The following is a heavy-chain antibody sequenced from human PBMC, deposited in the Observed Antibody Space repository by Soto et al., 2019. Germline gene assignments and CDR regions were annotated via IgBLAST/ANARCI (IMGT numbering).Heavy chain of an antibody. CDR3: AKVASNDYGDSYYFDY. J-gene: IGHJ4*02. CDR2: ISYDGSNK. D-gene: IGHD4-17*01. Sequence: QVQLVESGGGVVQPGRSLRLSCAASGFTFSSYGMHWVRQAPGKGLEWVAVISYDGSNKYYADSVKGRFTISRDNSKNTLYLQMNSLRAEDTAVYYCAKVASNDYGDSYYFDYWGQGTLVTVSS. CDR1: GFTFSSYG. V-gene: IGHV3-30*18.